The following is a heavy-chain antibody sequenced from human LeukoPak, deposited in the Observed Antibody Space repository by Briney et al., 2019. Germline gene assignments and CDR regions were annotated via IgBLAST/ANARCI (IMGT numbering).Heavy chain of an antibody. J-gene: IGHJ4*02. CDR1: GFTFSSFV. D-gene: IGHD3-3*01. Sequence: PGRSLRLSCAASGFTFSSFVMHWVRQAPGKGLEWVAGISSDGNNKYYVDSVKGRFTISRDNSKNTLYLQMNSLRAEDTAVHYCAKVRVYYDFWSGLDYWGQGTLVTVSS. CDR2: ISSDGNNK. V-gene: IGHV3-30*18. CDR3: AKVRVYYDFWSGLDY.